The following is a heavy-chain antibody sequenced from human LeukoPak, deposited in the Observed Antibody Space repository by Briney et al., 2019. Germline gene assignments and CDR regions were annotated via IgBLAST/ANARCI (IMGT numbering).Heavy chain of an antibody. CDR1: GFTFSSYG. Sequence: GRSLRLSCAASGFTFSSYGVHWVHQAPGKGLEWVASIKLDGGENYYVDSVKGRFTISRDNAKNSLSLQMNSLRAEDTAVYYCARGRSGSGNCYHAAFDIWGQGTMVTVSS. J-gene: IGHJ3*02. CDR3: ARGRSGSGNCYHAAFDI. V-gene: IGHV3-7*01. D-gene: IGHD3-10*01. CDR2: IKLDGGEN.